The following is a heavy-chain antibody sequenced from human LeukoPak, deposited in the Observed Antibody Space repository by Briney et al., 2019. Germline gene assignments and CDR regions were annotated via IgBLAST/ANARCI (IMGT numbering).Heavy chain of an antibody. CDR1: GFTFSILD. J-gene: IGHJ4*02. Sequence: GGSLRLSCAASGFTFSILDMSWVRQAPGKGLEWVANIKYDEIEKYYVDSVKGRFTISRDNAKNSLFLQMNSLRVEDTAIYYCTRVPYGDYWSSDYWGQGTLVTVSS. CDR3: TRVPYGDYWSSDY. V-gene: IGHV3-7*01. CDR2: IKYDEIEK. D-gene: IGHD4-17*01.